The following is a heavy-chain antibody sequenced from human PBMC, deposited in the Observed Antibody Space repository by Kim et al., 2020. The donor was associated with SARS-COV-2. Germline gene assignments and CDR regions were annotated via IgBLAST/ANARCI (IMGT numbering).Heavy chain of an antibody. Sequence: AQKFQGRVTITADESPSTAYMELSSLRSEDTAVYYCARSIVGIKAYGMDVWGQGTTVTVSS. J-gene: IGHJ6*02. V-gene: IGHV1-69*01. D-gene: IGHD1-26*01. CDR3: ARSIVGIKAYGMDV.